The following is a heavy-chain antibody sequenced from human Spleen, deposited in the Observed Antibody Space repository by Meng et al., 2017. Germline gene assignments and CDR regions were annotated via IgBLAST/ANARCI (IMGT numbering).Heavy chain of an antibody. V-gene: IGHV1-46*01. Sequence: QVQLVQSGAEVMKPGATVKVSCRASGYTFTSYFLHCVRQAPGQGLEWLGTINPNNGGTSYARRFQGRVTLTSDTSTSTVYMDLGSLGSEDTALYYCAREKSPGHFDYLGQGILVTVSS. CDR3: AREKSPGHFDY. CDR1: GYTFTSYF. CDR2: INPNNGGT. J-gene: IGHJ4*02.